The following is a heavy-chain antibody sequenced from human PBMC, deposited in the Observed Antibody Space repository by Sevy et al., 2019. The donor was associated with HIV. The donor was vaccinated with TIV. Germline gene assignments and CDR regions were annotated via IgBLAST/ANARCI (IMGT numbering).Heavy chain of an antibody. CDR1: GYTFTSYG. J-gene: IGHJ5*02. CDR2: ISAYNGNT. D-gene: IGHD2-2*01. Sequence: ASVKVSCKASGYTFTSYGISWVRQAPGQGLEWMGWISAYNGNTNYAQKLQGRVTMTTDTSTSTAYMELRSLRSDDTAVDYCARVVEDRDIVVVPAAIHPGEFDPWGQGTLVTVSS. CDR3: ARVVEDRDIVVVPAAIHPGEFDP. V-gene: IGHV1-18*04.